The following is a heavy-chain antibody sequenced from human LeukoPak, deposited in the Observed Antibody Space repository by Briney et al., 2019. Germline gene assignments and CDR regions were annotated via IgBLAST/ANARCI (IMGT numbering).Heavy chain of an antibody. Sequence: EASVKVSCKASGYTFTSYGISWVRQAPGQGLEWMGWISTYKGNTNYAQKLQGRVTMTTDTSTSTVYMELRSLRSDDTAVYYCARVTALYYYMDVWGKGTTVTVSS. CDR3: ARVTALYYYMDV. V-gene: IGHV1-18*01. CDR1: GYTFTSYG. J-gene: IGHJ6*03. CDR2: ISTYKGNT.